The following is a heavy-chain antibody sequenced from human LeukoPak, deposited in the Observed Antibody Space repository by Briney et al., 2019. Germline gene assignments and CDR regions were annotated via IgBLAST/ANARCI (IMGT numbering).Heavy chain of an antibody. CDR3: ARADIVATKRGFDY. Sequence: SETLSLTCTVSGGSISSSSYYWGWIRQPPGKGLEWIGSIYYSGSTYYNPSLKSRVTISVDTSKNQFSLKLSSVTAADTAVYYCARADIVATKRGFDYWGQGTLVTVSS. J-gene: IGHJ4*02. D-gene: IGHD5-12*01. CDR1: GGSISSSSYY. V-gene: IGHV4-39*07. CDR2: IYYSGST.